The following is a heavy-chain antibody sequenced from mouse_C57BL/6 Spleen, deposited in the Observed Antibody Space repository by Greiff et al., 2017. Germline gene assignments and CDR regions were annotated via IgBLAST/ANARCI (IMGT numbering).Heavy chain of an antibody. Sequence: DVMLVESGGGLVKPGGSLKLSCAASGFTFSDYGMHWVRQAPEKGLEWVAYISSGSSTIYYADTVKGRFTISRDNAKNTLFLQMTSLRSEDTAMYYCATNYYGSSYYWYFDVWGTGTTVTVSS. CDR3: ATNYYGSSYYWYFDV. J-gene: IGHJ1*03. CDR1: GFTFSDYG. D-gene: IGHD1-1*01. CDR2: ISSGSSTI. V-gene: IGHV5-17*01.